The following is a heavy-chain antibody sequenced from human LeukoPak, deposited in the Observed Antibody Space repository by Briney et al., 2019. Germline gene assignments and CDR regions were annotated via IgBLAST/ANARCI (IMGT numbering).Heavy chain of an antibody. D-gene: IGHD3-22*01. V-gene: IGHV3-7*01. CDR2: IKQDGSEK. CDR1: GFTFSSYW. CDR3: ARSRMEAHSYYYDSSGYTFDY. Sequence: GGSLRLSCAASGFTFSSYWMSWVRQAPGKGLEWVANIKQDGSEKYYVDSVKGRFTISRDNAKNSLYLQMNSLRAEDTAVYYCARSRMEAHSYYYDSSGYTFDYWGQGTLVTVSS. J-gene: IGHJ4*02.